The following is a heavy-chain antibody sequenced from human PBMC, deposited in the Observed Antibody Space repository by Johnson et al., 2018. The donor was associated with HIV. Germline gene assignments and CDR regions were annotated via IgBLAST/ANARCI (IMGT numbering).Heavy chain of an antibody. CDR1: GFTFSSYA. D-gene: IGHD5-18*01. V-gene: IGHV3-30-3*01. Sequence: QVQLVESGGGLVQPGGSLRLSCAASGFTFSSYAMHWVRQAPGKGLEWVAVISYDGSNKYYADSVKGRFPISRDNSKNTLYLQMNSLRAEDTAVYYCARDLDTAMVTCAFDIWGQGTMVTVSS. CDR2: ISYDGSNK. CDR3: ARDLDTAMVTCAFDI. J-gene: IGHJ3*02.